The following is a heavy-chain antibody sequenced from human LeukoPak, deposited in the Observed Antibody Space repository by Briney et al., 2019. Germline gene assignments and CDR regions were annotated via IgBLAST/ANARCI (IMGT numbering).Heavy chain of an antibody. V-gene: IGHV4-38-2*02. Sequence: SETLSLTCTVSGYSISSGYYWGWIRQPPGKGLEWIGSIYHSGSTYYNPSLKSRVTISVDTSKNQFSLKLSSVTAADTAVYYCARDTAVVNYYYYYMDVWGKGTTVTVSS. CDR2: IYHSGST. D-gene: IGHD3-22*01. CDR3: ARDTAVVNYYYYYMDV. J-gene: IGHJ6*03. CDR1: GYSISSGYY.